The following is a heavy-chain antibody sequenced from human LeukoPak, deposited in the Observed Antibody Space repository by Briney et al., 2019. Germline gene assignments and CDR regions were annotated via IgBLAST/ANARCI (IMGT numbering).Heavy chain of an antibody. Sequence: ASETLSLTCNVSGGSISSGSYYWTWIRQHPGKGLEWIGYIYYSGSTYYNPSLKSRVTISVDTSKNQISLKLSSVTAADTAVYYCARDRGGSYFDAFDIWGQGTMVTVSS. CDR2: IYYSGST. CDR3: ARDRGGSYFDAFDI. CDR1: GGSISSGSYY. D-gene: IGHD1-26*01. J-gene: IGHJ3*02. V-gene: IGHV4-31*03.